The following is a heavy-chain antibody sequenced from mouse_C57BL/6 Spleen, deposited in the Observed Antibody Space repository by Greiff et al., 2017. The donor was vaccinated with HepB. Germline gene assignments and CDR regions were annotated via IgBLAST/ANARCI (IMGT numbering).Heavy chain of an antibody. CDR2: FYPGSGSI. V-gene: IGHV1-62-2*01. CDR1: GYTFTEYT. J-gene: IGHJ3*01. Sequence: VKLVESGAELVKPGASVKLSCKASGYTFTEYTIHWVKQRSGQGLEWIGWFYPGSGSIKYNEKFKDKATLTADKSSSTVYMELSRLTSEDSAVYFCARHASSTVVAKGWFAYWGQGTLVTVSA. CDR3: ARHASSTVVAKGWFAY. D-gene: IGHD1-1*01.